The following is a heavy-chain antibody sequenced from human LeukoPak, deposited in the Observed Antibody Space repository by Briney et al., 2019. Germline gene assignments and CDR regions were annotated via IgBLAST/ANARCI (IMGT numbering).Heavy chain of an antibody. V-gene: IGHV4-61*02. CDR1: GGSISSSSYY. CDR3: ARDQYYYDSSGYYIFDY. CDR2: IYTSGST. D-gene: IGHD3-22*01. Sequence: SETLSLTCTVSGGSISSSSYYWSWIRQPAGKGLEWIGRIYTSGSTNYNPSLKSRVTMSVDTSKNQFSLKLSSVTAADTAVYYCARDQYYYDSSGYYIFDYWGQGTLVTVSS. J-gene: IGHJ4*02.